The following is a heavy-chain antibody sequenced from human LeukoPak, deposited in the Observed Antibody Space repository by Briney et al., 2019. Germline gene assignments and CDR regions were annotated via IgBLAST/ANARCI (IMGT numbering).Heavy chain of an antibody. D-gene: IGHD6-19*01. CDR3: ARDPLIAVAGIYFDY. Sequence: AGGSLRLSCAASGFTFSNYWMNWVSQAPGKGLEWVANIKEDGSEKNYVDSVKGRLNISRDNAKNSLYLQMSSLRAEDTAVYYCARDPLIAVAGIYFDYWGQGTLVTASS. CDR2: IKEDGSEK. V-gene: IGHV3-7*05. CDR1: GFTFSNYW. J-gene: IGHJ4*02.